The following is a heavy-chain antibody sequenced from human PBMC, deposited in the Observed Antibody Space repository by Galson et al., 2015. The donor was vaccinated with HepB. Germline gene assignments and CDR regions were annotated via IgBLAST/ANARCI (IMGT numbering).Heavy chain of an antibody. J-gene: IGHJ4*02. CDR3: ARDLFVPRSHTAMTPGY. CDR1: GYIFVNYA. CDR2: INPLNRNT. D-gene: IGHD5-18*01. Sequence: SVKVSCKASGYIFVNYAMHWVRQAPGQRLEWLGWINPLNRNTKYSQRFQGRVTLTRDTSANIAYMELSSLRSEDTAVYYCARDLFVPRSHTAMTPGYWGQGTLVTVSS. V-gene: IGHV1-3*01.